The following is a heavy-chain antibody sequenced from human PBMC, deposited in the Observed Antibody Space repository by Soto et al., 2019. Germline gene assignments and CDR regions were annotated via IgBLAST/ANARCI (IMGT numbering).Heavy chain of an antibody. CDR1: GYTFTSYA. V-gene: IGHV1-3*01. J-gene: IGHJ3*02. D-gene: IGHD5-12*01. CDR2: INAGNGNT. CDR3: ARDPVVATIRGDAFDI. Sequence: QVQLVQSGAEVKKPGASVKVSCKASGYTFTSYAMHWVRQAPGQRLEWMGWINAGNGNTKYSQKFQGRVTITRDTSASPAYMELSSLRSEDTAVYYCARDPVVATIRGDAFDIWGQGTMVTVSS.